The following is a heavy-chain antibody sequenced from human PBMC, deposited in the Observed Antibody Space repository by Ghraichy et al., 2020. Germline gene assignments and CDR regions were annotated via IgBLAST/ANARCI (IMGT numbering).Heavy chain of an antibody. V-gene: IGHV3-21*01. CDR2: ISSSSSYI. J-gene: IGHJ4*02. D-gene: IGHD1-14*01. CDR3: ARLRNWALEYGSDY. CDR1: GFTFSSYS. Sequence: GGSLRLSCAASGFTFSSYSMNWVRQAPGKGLEWVSSISSSSSYIYYADSVKGRFTISRDNAKNSLYLQMNSLRAEDTAAYYCARLRNWALEYGSDYWGQGTLVTVSS.